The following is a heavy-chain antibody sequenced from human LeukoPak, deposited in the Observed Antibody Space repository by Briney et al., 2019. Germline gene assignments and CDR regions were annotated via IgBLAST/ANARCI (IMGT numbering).Heavy chain of an antibody. V-gene: IGHV1-2*04. Sequence: ASVKVSCKASGYTFTGYYMHWVRQAPGQGLEWMGWINPNSGGTNYAQKFQGWVTMTRDTSISTAYMELSRLRSDGTAVYYCARGDPIRRGVDTRVVPWGQGTLVTVSS. CDR3: ARGDPIRRGVDTRVVP. D-gene: IGHD5-12*01. J-gene: IGHJ5*02. CDR1: GYTFTGYY. CDR2: INPNSGGT.